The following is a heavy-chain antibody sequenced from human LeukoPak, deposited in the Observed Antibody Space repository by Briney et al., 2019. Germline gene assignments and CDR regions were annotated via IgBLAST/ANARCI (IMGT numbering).Heavy chain of an antibody. Sequence: GGSLRLACAASGFTFSSYGMHWVRQAPGKGLEWVAFIRYDGSNKYYADSVKGRFTISRDNSKSTLYLQMNSLRAEDTAVYYCAKSATIILRYFDWFDYWGQGTLVTVSS. CDR3: AKSATIILRYFDWFDY. CDR2: IRYDGSNK. V-gene: IGHV3-30*02. D-gene: IGHD3-9*01. CDR1: GFTFSSYG. J-gene: IGHJ5*01.